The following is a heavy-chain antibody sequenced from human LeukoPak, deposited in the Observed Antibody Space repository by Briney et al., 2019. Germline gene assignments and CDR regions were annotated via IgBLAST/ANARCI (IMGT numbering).Heavy chain of an antibody. V-gene: IGHV3-33*08. CDR1: GFTFSSYA. CDR3: ARDPSASRWYFDY. D-gene: IGHD2-15*01. CDR2: IWYDGSNK. J-gene: IGHJ4*02. Sequence: PGGSLRLSCAASGFTFSSYAMHWVRQAPGKGLEWVAVIWYDGSNKYYADSVKGRFTISRDDSKNTLYLQMNSLRAEDTAVYYCARDPSASRWYFDYWGQGTLVTVSS.